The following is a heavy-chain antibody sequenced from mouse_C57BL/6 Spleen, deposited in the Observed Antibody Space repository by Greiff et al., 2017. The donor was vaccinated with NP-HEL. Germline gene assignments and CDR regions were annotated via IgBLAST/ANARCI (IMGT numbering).Heavy chain of an antibody. CDR3: VRQVTTMGYFDY. Sequence: EVQRVESGGGLVQPKGSLKLSCAASGFSFNTYAMNWVRQAPGKGLEWVARIRSKSNNYATYYADSVKDRFTISRDDSESMLYLQMNNLKTEDTAMYYCVRQVTTMGYFDYWGQGTTLTVSS. CDR1: GFSFNTYA. J-gene: IGHJ2*01. CDR2: IRSKSNNYAT. V-gene: IGHV10-1*01. D-gene: IGHD2-3*01.